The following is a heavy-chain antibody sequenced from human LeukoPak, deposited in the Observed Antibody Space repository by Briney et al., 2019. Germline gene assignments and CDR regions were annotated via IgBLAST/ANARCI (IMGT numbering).Heavy chain of an antibody. V-gene: IGHV4-4*07. Sequence: SETLSLTCTVSGGSISSYYWSWIRQPAGKGLEWIGRIYTSGSTNYNPSLKSRVTMSVDTSKNHFSLKVTSVTAADTAVYYCATLGFCSGGSCYDYYGMGVWGQGTTVTVSS. J-gene: IGHJ6*02. CDR1: GGSISSYY. D-gene: IGHD2-15*01. CDR2: IYTSGST. CDR3: ATLGFCSGGSCYDYYGMGV.